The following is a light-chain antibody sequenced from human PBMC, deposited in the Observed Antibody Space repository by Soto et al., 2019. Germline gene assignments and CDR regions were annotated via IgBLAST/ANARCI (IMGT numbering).Light chain of an antibody. CDR3: QQRSNWLFT. V-gene: IGKV3-11*01. J-gene: IGKJ3*01. CDR1: QSVSSY. CDR2: DAS. Sequence: EIVLTQSPATLSLSPGERATLSCRASQSVSSYLAWYQHKPGQAPRLLISDASNRATGVPARFSGSGSGTDFTLTISTLEPEDFAVYYYQQRSNWLFTFGPGTRVDL.